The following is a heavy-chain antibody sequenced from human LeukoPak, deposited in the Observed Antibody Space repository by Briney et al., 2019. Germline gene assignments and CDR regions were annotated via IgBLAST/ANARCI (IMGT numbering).Heavy chain of an antibody. V-gene: IGHV3-66*01. J-gene: IGHJ4*02. CDR3: VNSVMVRGVIRPY. Sequence: PGGSLRLSCAASGFTVSSNYMSWVRQAPGKGLEWVSVIYNVGSTFYADSVKGRFTISRDNSKNPLFLQMNSLRAEDTAVYYCVNSVMVRGVIRPYWGQGTLVTVSS. CDR2: IYNVGST. CDR1: GFTVSSNY. D-gene: IGHD3-10*01.